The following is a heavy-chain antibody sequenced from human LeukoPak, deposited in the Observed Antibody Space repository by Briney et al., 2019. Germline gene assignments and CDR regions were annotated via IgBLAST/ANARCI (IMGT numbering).Heavy chain of an antibody. CDR1: GFTFSSYN. Sequence: GGSLRLSCAASGFTFSSYNMNWVRQAPGKGLEWVSCISSSNTYIYYADSVKGRFTISRDNAKNSLYLQMNSLRAEDTAVYYCARVDNSGWTYWGQGTLVTVSS. J-gene: IGHJ4*02. CDR2: ISSSNTYI. CDR3: ARVDNSGWTY. V-gene: IGHV3-21*01. D-gene: IGHD6-19*01.